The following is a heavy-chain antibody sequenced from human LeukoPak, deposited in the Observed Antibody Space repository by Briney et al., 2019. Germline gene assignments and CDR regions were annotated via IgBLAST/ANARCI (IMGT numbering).Heavy chain of an antibody. J-gene: IGHJ4*02. V-gene: IGHV4-59*01. D-gene: IGHD3-22*01. Sequence: SETLSLTCTVSGGSISSYYWSWIRQPPGKGLEWIGYIYYSGSTNYNPSLKSRVTISVDTSKNQFSLKLSSVTAADTAVYYCARVSSSGYYQALRNWGQGTLVTVSS. CDR2: IYYSGST. CDR3: ARVSSSGYYQALRN. CDR1: GGSISSYY.